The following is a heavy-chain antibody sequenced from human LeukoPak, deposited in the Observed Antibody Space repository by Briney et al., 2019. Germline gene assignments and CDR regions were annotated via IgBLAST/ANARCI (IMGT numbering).Heavy chain of an antibody. J-gene: IGHJ5*02. D-gene: IGHD2-2*01. Sequence: PSETLSLTCAVSGGSISSGDYSWSWIRQPPGKGLEWIGYIYYTDSYYNPSLKSRVTISLDTSKNQFSLKLSSVTAADTAVYYCARLGFYCSSTSCYFSFDPWGQGTLVTVSS. V-gene: IGHV4-30-4*07. CDR2: IYYTDS. CDR3: ARLGFYCSSTSCYFSFDP. CDR1: GGSISSGDYS.